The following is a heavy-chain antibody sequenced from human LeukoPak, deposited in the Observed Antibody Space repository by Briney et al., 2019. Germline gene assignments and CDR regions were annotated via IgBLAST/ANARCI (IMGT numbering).Heavy chain of an antibody. CDR3: AREMATILGDYGMDV. CDR2: IKQDGSEK. CDR1: GFTFSSYW. D-gene: IGHD5-24*01. V-gene: IGHV3-7*01. Sequence: GGSLRLSCAASGFTFSSYWMSWVRQAPGKELEWVANIKQDGSEKYYVDSVKGRFTISRDNAKNSLYLQMNSLRAEDTAVYYCAREMATILGDYGMDVWGQGTTVTVSS. J-gene: IGHJ6*02.